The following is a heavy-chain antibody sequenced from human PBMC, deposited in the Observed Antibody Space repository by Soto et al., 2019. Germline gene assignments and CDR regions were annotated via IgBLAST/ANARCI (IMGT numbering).Heavy chain of an antibody. CDR3: ARRLWFGELKTGTDV. CDR2: IYYSGST. J-gene: IGHJ6*02. D-gene: IGHD3-10*01. Sequence: SETLSLTCTVSGGSISSSSYYWGWIRQPPGKGLEWIGSIYYSGSTYYNPSLKSRVTISVDTSKNQFSLKLSSVTAADTAVYYCARRLWFGELKTGTDVWGQGTTVTVSS. CDR1: GGSISSSSYY. V-gene: IGHV4-39*01.